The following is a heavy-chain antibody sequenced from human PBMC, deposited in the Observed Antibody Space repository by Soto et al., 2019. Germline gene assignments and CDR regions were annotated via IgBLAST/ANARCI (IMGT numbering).Heavy chain of an antibody. CDR1: GFTFDDYA. J-gene: IGHJ4*02. V-gene: IGHV3-9*01. Sequence: PGGSLRLSCAASGFTFDDYAMHWVRQAPGKGLEWVPGISWNSGSIGYADSVKGRFTISRDNAKNSLYLQMNSLRAEDTALYYCAKDKGIAVAGTFDYWGQGTLVT. CDR2: ISWNSGSI. CDR3: AKDKGIAVAGTFDY. D-gene: IGHD6-19*01.